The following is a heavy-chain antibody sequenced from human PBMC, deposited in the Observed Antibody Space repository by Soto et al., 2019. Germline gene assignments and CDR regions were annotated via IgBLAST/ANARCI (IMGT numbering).Heavy chain of an antibody. Sequence: PSETLSLTCAVSGGSISSGGYSWSWIRQPPGKGLEWIGYIYHSGSTYYNPSLKSRVTISVNTSKNQFSLKLTSVTAADTAVYYCAGVSSGWWYFDYWGQGTLVTVSS. CDR2: IYHSGST. J-gene: IGHJ4*02. D-gene: IGHD6-19*01. CDR1: GGSISSGGYS. CDR3: AGVSSGWWYFDY. V-gene: IGHV4-30-2*02.